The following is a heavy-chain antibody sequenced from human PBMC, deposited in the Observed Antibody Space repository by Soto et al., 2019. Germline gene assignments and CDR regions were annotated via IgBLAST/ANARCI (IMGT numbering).Heavy chain of an antibody. CDR2: ISGSGGST. CDR3: ARVQCTGGSCFSSYYYYYGMDV. D-gene: IGHD2-15*01. CDR1: GFTFTSYA. V-gene: IGHV3-23*01. J-gene: IGHJ6*02. Sequence: HPGGSLRLSCAASGFTFTSYAMIWVRQAPGKALEWVSAISGSGGSTYYADSVKGRFTISRDNSKNTVYLQMNSLRAEDTAVYYCARVQCTGGSCFSSYYYYYGMDVWGQGTTVTVSS.